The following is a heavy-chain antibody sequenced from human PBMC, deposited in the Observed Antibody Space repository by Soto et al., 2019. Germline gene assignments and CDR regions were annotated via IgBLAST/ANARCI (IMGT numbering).Heavy chain of an antibody. CDR1: GYTFTSYD. CDR3: ASEIRETTADAFDI. CDR2: MNPNSGNT. J-gene: IGHJ3*02. Sequence: ASVKVSCKASGYTFTSYDINWVRQATGQGLEWMGWMNPNSGNTGYAQKFQGRVTMTRNTSISTAYMELSSLRSEDTAVYYCASEIRETTADAFDIWGQGTMVTVSS. V-gene: IGHV1-8*01. D-gene: IGHD2-21*02.